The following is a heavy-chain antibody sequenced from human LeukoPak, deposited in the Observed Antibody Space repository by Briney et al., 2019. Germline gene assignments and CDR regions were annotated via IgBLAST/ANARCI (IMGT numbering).Heavy chain of an antibody. V-gene: IGHV3-23*01. CDR1: GFTPSTYV. Sequence: GCLRLSPALSGFTPSTYVMRCVCPTPRKRLEWVSAISGGGDSTYYADSVKGRFTIFRDNSKSTLYLQMSSLRAEDTAVYYCAKGRAHWEAVFDYWGQGTLVTVSS. D-gene: IGHD7-27*01. J-gene: IGHJ4*02. CDR2: ISGGGDST. CDR3: AKGRAHWEAVFDY.